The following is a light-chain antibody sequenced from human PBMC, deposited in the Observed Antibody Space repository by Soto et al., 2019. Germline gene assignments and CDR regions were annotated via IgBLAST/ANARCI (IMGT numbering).Light chain of an antibody. V-gene: IGLV2-14*01. Sequence: QSVLTQPASVSGSPGQSITISCTGTSSDVGGYHYVSWYQQYPGTAPKLMIYEVSNRPSGVSNRSSGSKSGNTASLTISGLQAEDEADYYCSSYTSSSTYVFGTGTKVTVL. CDR3: SSYTSSSTYV. CDR2: EVS. CDR1: SSDVGGYHY. J-gene: IGLJ1*01.